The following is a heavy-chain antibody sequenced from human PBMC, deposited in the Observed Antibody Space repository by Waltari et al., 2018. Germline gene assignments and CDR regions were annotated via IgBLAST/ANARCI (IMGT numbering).Heavy chain of an antibody. CDR2: IWYDGSNK. Sequence: QVQLVESGGGVVQHGRSLRLSCAASGFTSSSYGMPWVRQAPGKGREWVAVIWYDGSNKYYVDSVKGRFTISRDNSKNTLDLQMNSLRAEDTAVYYCARERRGWGDGYSPLLDYWGQGTLVTVSA. V-gene: IGHV3-33*01. CDR1: GFTSSSYG. D-gene: IGHD5-18*01. CDR3: ARERRGWGDGYSPLLDY. J-gene: IGHJ4*02.